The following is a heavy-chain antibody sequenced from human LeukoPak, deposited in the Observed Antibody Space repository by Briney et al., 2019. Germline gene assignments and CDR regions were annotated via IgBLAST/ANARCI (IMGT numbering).Heavy chain of an antibody. CDR2: IHSGGNT. Sequence: GGSLRLSCAASGFTVSSNSMSWVCQAPGKGLEWVSVIHSGGNTYYADSVKGRFTISRDYSKNTLYVQMNSLRAEDTAVYYCAKVVGSHYALDYWGQGTLVTVLS. CDR3: AKVVGSHYALDY. D-gene: IGHD1-26*01. CDR1: GFTVSSNS. J-gene: IGHJ4*02. V-gene: IGHV3-66*01.